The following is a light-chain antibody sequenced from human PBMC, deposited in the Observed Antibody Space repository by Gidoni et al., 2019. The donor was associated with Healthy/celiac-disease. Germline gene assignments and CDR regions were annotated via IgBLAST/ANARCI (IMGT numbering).Light chain of an antibody. V-gene: IGLV2-14*03. CDR3: SSYTSSSTYV. CDR2: DVS. J-gene: IGLJ1*01. CDR1: SNDVGGYNY. Sequence: QSALTQPASVSGSPGQSITISCTGTSNDVGGYNYVSWYQQHPGKAPKLMIYDVSNRPSGVSNRFSGSKSGNTASLTISGLQADDEADYYCSSYTSSSTYVFGTGTKVTVL.